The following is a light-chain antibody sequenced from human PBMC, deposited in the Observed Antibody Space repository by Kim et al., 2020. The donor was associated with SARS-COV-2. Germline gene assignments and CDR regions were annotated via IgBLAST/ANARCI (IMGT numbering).Light chain of an antibody. Sequence: EILLTPSPGTLSLSAGERATLSCRASQPVTYNYIAWYQQKPGQTPRLLIYGASSRVTGIPDRFSGSGSGTDFTLIISRLEPEDFAMYYCQQYGISPNSFGQGTKLEI. CDR1: QPVTYNY. CDR3: QQYGISPNS. CDR2: GAS. V-gene: IGKV3-20*01. J-gene: IGKJ2*03.